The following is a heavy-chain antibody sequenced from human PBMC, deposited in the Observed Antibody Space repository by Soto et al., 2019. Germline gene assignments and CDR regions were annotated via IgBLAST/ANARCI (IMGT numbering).Heavy chain of an antibody. CDR2: ISSSSSTI. V-gene: IGHV3-48*02. Sequence: GXSLRLACAASGFSFSSCWLSWFRQAPDNRLEWVSYISSSSSTIYYADSVKGRFTISRDNAKNSLYLQMNSLRDEDAAVYYCVRGDLLDSSSWDVYWYFDLWGRGTLVTVSS. CDR3: VRGDLLDSSSWDVYWYFDL. D-gene: IGHD6-13*01. J-gene: IGHJ2*01. CDR1: GFSFSSCW.